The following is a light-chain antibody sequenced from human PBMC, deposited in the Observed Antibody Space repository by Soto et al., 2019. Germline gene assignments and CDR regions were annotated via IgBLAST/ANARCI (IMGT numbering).Light chain of an antibody. CDR3: QQLNSYPLT. J-gene: IGKJ4*01. Sequence: DIHLTQSPSFLSASVGDRVTITCRASQGITRYLAWYQQKPWKAPKLLIYAASTLQSGVPSRFSGSGSGTEFTLTISSLQPEDFAAYYCQQLNSYPLTFGGGTKVEIK. CDR1: QGITRY. CDR2: AAS. V-gene: IGKV1-9*01.